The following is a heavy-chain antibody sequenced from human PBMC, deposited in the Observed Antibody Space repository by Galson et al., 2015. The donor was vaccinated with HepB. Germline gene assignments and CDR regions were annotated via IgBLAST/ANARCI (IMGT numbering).Heavy chain of an antibody. D-gene: IGHD2-15*01. Sequence: SVKVSCKASGYTFSTYSVTWVRQAPGQGLEWMGWISAYNRNTNYAQTFQGRVSMTTDTSTSTVYMELRRLRSDDKAIYYCARGVLVVGDAAALNYWFDPWGQGTLVTVSS. CDR1: GYTFSTYS. CDR2: ISAYNRNT. V-gene: IGHV1-18*01. J-gene: IGHJ5*02. CDR3: ARGVLVVGDAAALNYWFDP.